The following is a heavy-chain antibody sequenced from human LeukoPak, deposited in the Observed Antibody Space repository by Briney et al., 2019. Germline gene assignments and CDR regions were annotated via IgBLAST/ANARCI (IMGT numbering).Heavy chain of an antibody. D-gene: IGHD6-19*01. J-gene: IGHJ6*02. Sequence: ASVKVSCKTSGYTFTNYYMHWVRQAPGQGLEWMGIINPSGGSTSYAQKFQGRVTMTRDTSTSTVYMELSSLRSEDTAVYYCARDLLSAVAGDYYYYYGMDVWGQGTTVTVSS. V-gene: IGHV1-46*01. CDR2: INPSGGST. CDR1: GYTFTNYY. CDR3: ARDLLSAVAGDYYYYYGMDV.